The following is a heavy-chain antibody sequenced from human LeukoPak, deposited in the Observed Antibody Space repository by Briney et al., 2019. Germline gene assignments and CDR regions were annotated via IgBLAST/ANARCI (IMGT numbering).Heavy chain of an antibody. J-gene: IGHJ4*02. D-gene: IGHD3-10*01. CDR3: ATDGSGSYYNSRFDY. Sequence: PGRSLRLSCAASGFTFDDYAMHWVRQAPGKGLEWVSGISWNSGSIGYADSVKGRFTISRDNAKNSLYLQMNSLRAEDTALYYCATDGSGSYYNSRFDYWGQGTLVTVSS. CDR2: ISWNSGSI. V-gene: IGHV3-9*01. CDR1: GFTFDDYA.